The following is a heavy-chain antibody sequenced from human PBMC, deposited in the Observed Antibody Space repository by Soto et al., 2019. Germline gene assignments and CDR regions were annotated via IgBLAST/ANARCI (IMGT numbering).Heavy chain of an antibody. V-gene: IGHV1-69*01. CDR2: IVPKLATA. J-gene: IGHJ4*02. D-gene: IGHD2-21*01. CDR3: ARWGGVVGEGVFSGTLDF. CDR1: GGTFSSYA. Sequence: QVQLVQSGAEVKKPGSSVKVSCKASGGTFSSYAFSWVRQAPGQGLEWMGLIVPKLATANYAKKFQGRVTITAYESTSTVKMDLSSLTSEDTAIYYCARWGGVVGEGVFSGTLDFWGQGTPVTVS.